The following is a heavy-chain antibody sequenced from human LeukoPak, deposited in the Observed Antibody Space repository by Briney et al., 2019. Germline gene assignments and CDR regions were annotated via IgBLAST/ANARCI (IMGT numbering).Heavy chain of an antibody. CDR2: IASNGGSE. CDR3: AKRGHYSINWYHYFDY. J-gene: IGHJ4*02. Sequence: GGSLRLSCAASGFTFTTYGLHWARKAPGKGLEWVAAIASNGGSEYYADSVKGRFTISRDNSKNTLFLQMNSLRPDDTAVYYCAKRGHYSINWYHYFDYWGQGTLVTVSS. CDR1: GFTFTTYG. D-gene: IGHD6-13*01. V-gene: IGHV3-30*18.